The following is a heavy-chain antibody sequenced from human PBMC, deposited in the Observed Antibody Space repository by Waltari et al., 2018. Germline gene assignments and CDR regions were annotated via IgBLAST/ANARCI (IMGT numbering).Heavy chain of an antibody. V-gene: IGHV1-24*01. CDR3: ATNPSLVRGVMSLGWFDP. CDR2: FDPEYGET. D-gene: IGHD3-10*01. CDR1: GYTLTELS. Sequence: QVQLVQSGAEVKKPGASVKVSCKVSGYTLTELSMHWVRQAPGKGLEWMGGFDPEYGETIYAQKFQGRVTMTEDTSTDTAYMELSSLRSEDTTVYYCATNPSLVRGVMSLGWFDPWGQGTLVTVSS. J-gene: IGHJ5*02.